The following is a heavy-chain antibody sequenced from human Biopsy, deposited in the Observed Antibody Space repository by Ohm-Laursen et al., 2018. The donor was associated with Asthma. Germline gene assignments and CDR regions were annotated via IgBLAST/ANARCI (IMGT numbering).Heavy chain of an antibody. D-gene: IGHD6-19*01. CDR2: IYHSGPT. CDR1: GGSIISSSW. Sequence: PVTLSLTWAVSGGSIISSSWWSWVRQTPGKGLEWIGEIYHSGPTNYNPSLKSRVTISVDKSKNQFSLKLTSVTAADTAVYYCAKIYDRLVLYGMDVWGQGTTVTVSS. V-gene: IGHV4-4*03. CDR3: AKIYDRLVLYGMDV. J-gene: IGHJ6*02.